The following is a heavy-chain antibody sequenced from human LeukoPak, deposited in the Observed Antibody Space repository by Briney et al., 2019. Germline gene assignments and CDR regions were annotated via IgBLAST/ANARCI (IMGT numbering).Heavy chain of an antibody. CDR3: ARDVDTAMAFDY. CDR2: IIPILGIA. V-gene: IGHV1-69*04. J-gene: IGHJ4*02. D-gene: IGHD5-18*01. CDR1: GGTFSSYA. Sequence: GASVKVSCKASGGTFSSYAISWVRQAPGQGLEWMGRIIPILGIANYAQKFQGRVTITADKSTSTAYMELSSLRSEDTAVYYSARDVDTAMAFDYWGQGTLVTVSS.